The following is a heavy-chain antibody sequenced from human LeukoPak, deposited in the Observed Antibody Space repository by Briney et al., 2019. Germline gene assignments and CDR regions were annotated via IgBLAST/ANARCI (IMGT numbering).Heavy chain of an antibody. J-gene: IGHJ5*02. CDR3: TKDPNGDYIGAFDP. CDR2: ITGGHYAT. Sequence: GGSLRLSCAASGFSFSSFAMTWVRQAPGKGLEWVASITGGHYATYNTDSVKGRFTISRDNAKNTLYLQMNSLRADDTAIYYCTKDPNGDYIGAFDPWGQGTLLTVSS. CDR1: GFSFSSFA. D-gene: IGHD4-17*01. V-gene: IGHV3-23*01.